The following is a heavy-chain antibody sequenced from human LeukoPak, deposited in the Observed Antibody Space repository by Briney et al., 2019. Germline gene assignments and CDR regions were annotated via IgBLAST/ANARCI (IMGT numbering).Heavy chain of an antibody. J-gene: IGHJ6*02. Sequence: GGSLRLSCAASGFTFDDYAMHWVRQAPGKGLEWVSLISWDGGSTYYADSVKGRFTISRDNSKNSLYLQMNSLRAEDTALYYCAKDAGSTAYYGMDVWGQGTTVTVSS. D-gene: IGHD3-10*01. V-gene: IGHV3-43D*03. CDR3: AKDAGSTAYYGMDV. CDR2: ISWDGGST. CDR1: GFTFDDYA.